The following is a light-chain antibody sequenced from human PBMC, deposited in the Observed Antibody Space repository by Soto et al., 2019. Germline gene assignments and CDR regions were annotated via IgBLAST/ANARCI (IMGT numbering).Light chain of an antibody. Sequence: EIVMTQSPATLSLSPGERAALSCRASQSINSELAWYQQKPGQPPRLLIYGASTRATGVPARFTGSESGSEFTLTISGLQSEEFAVYYCQQGHNLPLTVGQGTRLEI. CDR3: QQGHNLPLT. CDR2: GAS. V-gene: IGKV3-15*01. CDR1: QSINSE. J-gene: IGKJ2*01.